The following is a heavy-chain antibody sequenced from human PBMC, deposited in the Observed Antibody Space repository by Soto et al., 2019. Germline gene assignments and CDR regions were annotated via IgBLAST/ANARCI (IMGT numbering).Heavy chain of an antibody. CDR1: GGFVTSGSYY. CDR3: ARVERGTATTVVDAFDI. V-gene: IGHV4-34*01. D-gene: IGHD1-1*01. J-gene: IGHJ3*02. CDR2: MSHSGGT. Sequence: QVRLQQWGAELLKPSETLSLTCAVYGGFVTSGSYYWSWIRQPPGKGLEWIGEMSHSGGTHFNPSLKSRVTISVDTSKNQFTLKMSSVTAADTALYYCARVERGTATTVVDAFDIWGPGTMVTVSS.